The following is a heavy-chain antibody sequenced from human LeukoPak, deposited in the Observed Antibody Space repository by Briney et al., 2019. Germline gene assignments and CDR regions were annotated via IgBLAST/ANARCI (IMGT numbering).Heavy chain of an antibody. CDR1: GFIFSSYS. CDR3: ARDRATGSYYQYYYGMDV. J-gene: IGHJ6*02. Sequence: PGGSLRLSCAASGFIFSSYSMNWVPQAPGKGLEWVSSISSSSSYIYYADSVKGRFTISRDNAKNSLYLQMNSLRAEDTAVYYCARDRATGSYYQYYYGMDVWGQGTTVTVSS. D-gene: IGHD1-14*01. CDR2: ISSSSSYI. V-gene: IGHV3-21*06.